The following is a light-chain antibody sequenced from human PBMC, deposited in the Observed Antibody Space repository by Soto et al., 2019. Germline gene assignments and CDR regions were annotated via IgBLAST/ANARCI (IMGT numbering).Light chain of an antibody. J-gene: IGKJ1*01. CDR1: QSVRTSY. CDR2: GVS. V-gene: IGKV3-20*01. Sequence: ESVLTQAPGTLSLSPGQRATLSCRASQSVRTSYLAWYQQKLGQAPRLLIYGVSNRATGIPDRFSGSGSGTDFTLTISRLDSEAFSIYYCQQYGTSPRTFGQGTKVEIQ. CDR3: QQYGTSPRT.